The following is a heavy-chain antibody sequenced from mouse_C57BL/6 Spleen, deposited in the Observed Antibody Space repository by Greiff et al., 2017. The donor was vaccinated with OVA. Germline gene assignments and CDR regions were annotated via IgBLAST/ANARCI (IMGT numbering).Heavy chain of an antibody. Sequence: VQLQQSGPELVKPGASVKISCKASGYTFTDYYMNWVKQSHGKSLEWIGDINPNNGGTSYNQKFKGKATLTVDKSSSTAYMELRSLTSEDSAVYYCARRPFYYYAMDYWGQGTSVTVSS. CDR2: INPNNGGT. CDR1: GYTFTDYY. V-gene: IGHV1-26*01. J-gene: IGHJ4*01. CDR3: ARRPFYYYAMDY.